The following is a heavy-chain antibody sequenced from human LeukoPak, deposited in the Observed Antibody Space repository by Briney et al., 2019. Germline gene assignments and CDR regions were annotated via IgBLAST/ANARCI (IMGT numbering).Heavy chain of an antibody. D-gene: IGHD4-11*01. V-gene: IGHV4-59*01. CDR3: ARGRVSSSTWYSTYYYFFYMDF. J-gene: IGHJ6*03. CDR1: GGSFSGYY. CDR2: VDHTGST. Sequence: SETLSLTCAVYGGSFSGYYLTWIRQPPGKGLEWIGYVDHTGSTKFNPSLNGRVSISRDTSNNFFSLRLRSVTAADTAVYFCARGRVSSSTWYSTYYYFFYMDFWGKGTTVTVSS.